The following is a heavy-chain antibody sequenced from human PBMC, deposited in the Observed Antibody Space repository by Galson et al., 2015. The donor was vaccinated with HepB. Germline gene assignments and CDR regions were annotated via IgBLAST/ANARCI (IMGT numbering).Heavy chain of an antibody. V-gene: IGHV3-23*05. J-gene: IGHJ4*02. CDR2: INSDGTDR. CDR3: ARRERAATFTCFDY. D-gene: IGHD6-13*01. Sequence: SLRLSCAASGFSFNNYAMGWVRQAPGKGLEWVSAINSDGTDRYYADSVKGRFAISKDNSKNTLYLQMNSLKVEDTAVYYCARRERAATFTCFDYWGQGTLVTVSS. CDR1: GFSFNNYA.